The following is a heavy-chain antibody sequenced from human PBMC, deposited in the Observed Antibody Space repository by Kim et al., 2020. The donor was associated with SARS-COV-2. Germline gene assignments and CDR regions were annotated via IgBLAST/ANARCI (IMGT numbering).Heavy chain of an antibody. CDR3: AREDPDSSGYIRGGIDP. Sequence: SETLSLTCTVSGGSISSGDYYWSWIRQPPGKGLEWIGYIYYSGSTYYNPSLKSRVTISVDTSKNQFSLKLSSVTAADTAVYYCAREDPDSSGYIRGGIDPWGQGTLVTVSS. CDR1: GGSISSGDYY. CDR2: IYYSGST. V-gene: IGHV4-30-4*01. D-gene: IGHD3-22*01. J-gene: IGHJ5*02.